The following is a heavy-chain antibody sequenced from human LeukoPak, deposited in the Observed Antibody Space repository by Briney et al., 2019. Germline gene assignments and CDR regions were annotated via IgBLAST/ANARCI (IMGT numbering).Heavy chain of an antibody. CDR3: AKDHLDYISTSLDY. CDR2: IRYDGSNK. D-gene: IGHD3-10*01. V-gene: IGHV3-30*02. Sequence: PGGSLRLSCAASGFTLSGFGMHWVRQAPGTGLEWVAFIRYDGSNKNYADSVKGRFTISRDNSKNTLYLQMNSLRAEDTAVYYCAKDHLDYISTSLDYWGQGTLVTVSS. J-gene: IGHJ4*02. CDR1: GFTLSGFG.